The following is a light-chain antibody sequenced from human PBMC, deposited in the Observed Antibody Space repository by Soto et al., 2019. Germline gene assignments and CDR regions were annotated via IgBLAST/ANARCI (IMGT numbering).Light chain of an antibody. V-gene: IGKV3-15*01. CDR3: QQYNTWPS. Sequence: EIVMTQSPATLSVSPGERATISCRASQSVSSNLAWYQQKPGQAPRLLIYGASTRATGIPARFSGSGSGTEFTLTISSLQSEDFAVYYCQQYNTWPSFGGGTKGDIK. J-gene: IGKJ4*01. CDR1: QSVSSN. CDR2: GAS.